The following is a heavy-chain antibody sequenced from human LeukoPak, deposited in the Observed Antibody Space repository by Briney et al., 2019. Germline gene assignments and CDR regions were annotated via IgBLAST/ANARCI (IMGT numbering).Heavy chain of an antibody. V-gene: IGHV1-3*01. J-gene: IGHJ4*02. CDR1: GYTFTSYA. CDR2: INAGNGNT. D-gene: IGHD6-13*01. Sequence: ASVKVSCKASGYTFTSYAMHWVRQAPGQRLEWMGWINAGNGNTKYSQKFQGRVTITRDTSASTAYMELSSLRSEDTAVYYCARGWQQLVPTFDYWGQGTLVTVSS. CDR3: ARGWQQLVPTFDY.